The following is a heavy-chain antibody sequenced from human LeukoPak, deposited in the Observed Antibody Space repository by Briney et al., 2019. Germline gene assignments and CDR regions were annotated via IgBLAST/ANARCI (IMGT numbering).Heavy chain of an antibody. D-gene: IGHD3-16*01. CDR1: GFTFSSYG. V-gene: IGHV3-30*02. Sequence: GGSLRLSCAASGFTFSSYGMHWVRQAPGKGLEWVAFIRYDGSNKYYADSVKGRFTISRDNSKNTLYLQMNSLRAEDTAVYYCAKAGEYYYYMDVWGKGTTVTVSS. J-gene: IGHJ6*03. CDR3: AKAGEYYYYMDV. CDR2: IRYDGSNK.